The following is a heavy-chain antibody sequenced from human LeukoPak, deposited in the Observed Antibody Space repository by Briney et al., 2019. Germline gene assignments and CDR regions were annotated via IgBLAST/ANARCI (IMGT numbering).Heavy chain of an antibody. J-gene: IGHJ3*02. Sequence: SETLSLTCTVSGGSISSSSYYWGWIRQPPGKGLEWIGSIYYSGSTYYNPSLKSRVTISVDTSRNQFSLKLSSVTAADTAVYYCAREIRFLEWYHDAFDIWGQGTMVTVSS. CDR3: AREIRFLEWYHDAFDI. V-gene: IGHV4-39*07. D-gene: IGHD3-3*01. CDR2: IYYSGST. CDR1: GGSISSSSYY.